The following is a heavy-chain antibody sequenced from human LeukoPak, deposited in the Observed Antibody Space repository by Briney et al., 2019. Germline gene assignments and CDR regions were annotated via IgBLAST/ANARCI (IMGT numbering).Heavy chain of an antibody. V-gene: IGHV4-39*01. Sequence: PSETLSLTCTVSGGSISSSSYYWGWIRQPPGKGLEWIGSIYYSGSTYYNPSLKSRVTISADTSKNQFSLKLSSVTAADTAVYYCARLEIAVAGTGYYYGMDVWGQGTTVTVSS. D-gene: IGHD6-19*01. CDR2: IYYSGST. CDR1: GGSISSSSYY. J-gene: IGHJ6*02. CDR3: ARLEIAVAGTGYYYGMDV.